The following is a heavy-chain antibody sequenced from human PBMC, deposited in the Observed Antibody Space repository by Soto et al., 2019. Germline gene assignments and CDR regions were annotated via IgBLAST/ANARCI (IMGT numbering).Heavy chain of an antibody. V-gene: IGHV1-18*01. Sequence: QVQLVQSGAEVTKPGASVKVSCKAAGYTFSSYGITWVRQAPGQGLEWIGWISAKNGNTNYAQKLQGRVTMTTDTSTSTANMELRSLRSDDTAVYYCARARSALPWFFDVWGRGTLVTFAS. CDR2: ISAKNGNT. CDR3: ARARSALPWFFDV. CDR1: GYTFSSYG. J-gene: IGHJ2*01. D-gene: IGHD6-25*01.